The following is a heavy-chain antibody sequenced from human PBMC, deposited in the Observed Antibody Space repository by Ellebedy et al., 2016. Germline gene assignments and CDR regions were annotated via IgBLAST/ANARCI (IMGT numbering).Heavy chain of an antibody. CDR1: GYSFTSYW. J-gene: IGHJ6*02. D-gene: IGHD3-3*01. Sequence: GESLKISXKGSGYSFTSYWISWVRQMPGKGLEWMGRIDPSDSYTNYSPSFQGHVTISAYKSISTAYLQWSSLKASDTAMYYCARLSSYDFWSGYFDYYYYGMDVWGQGTTVTVSS. CDR3: ARLSSYDFWSGYFDYYYYGMDV. V-gene: IGHV5-10-1*01. CDR2: IDPSDSYT.